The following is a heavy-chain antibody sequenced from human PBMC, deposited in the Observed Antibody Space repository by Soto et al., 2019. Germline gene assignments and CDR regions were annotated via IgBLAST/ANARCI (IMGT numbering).Heavy chain of an antibody. J-gene: IGHJ6*03. CDR2: IYYSGST. V-gene: IGHV4-59*12. CDR3: ARGSKGIAAPYYYYYMDV. Sequence: PSETLSLTCTVSGGSISSYYWSWIRQPPGKGLEWIGYIYYSGSTNYNPSLKSRVTISVDTSKNQFSLKLSSVTAADTAVYYCARGSKGIAAPYYYYYMDVWGKGTTVTVSS. CDR1: GGSISSYY. D-gene: IGHD6-13*01.